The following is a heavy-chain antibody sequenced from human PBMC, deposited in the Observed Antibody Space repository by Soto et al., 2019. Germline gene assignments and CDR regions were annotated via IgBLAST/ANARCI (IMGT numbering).Heavy chain of an antibody. Sequence: EVQLLESGGGLVQPGGSLRLSCAASGFTFSSYAMSWVRQAPGKGLEWVSAISGSGGSTYYEDSVKGRFTISRDNSKNTLYLQMNSLRAEDTAVYYCAKKRSSGWDAFDIWGQGTMVTVSS. J-gene: IGHJ3*02. CDR2: ISGSGGST. CDR1: GFTFSSYA. CDR3: AKKRSSGWDAFDI. V-gene: IGHV3-23*01. D-gene: IGHD6-19*01.